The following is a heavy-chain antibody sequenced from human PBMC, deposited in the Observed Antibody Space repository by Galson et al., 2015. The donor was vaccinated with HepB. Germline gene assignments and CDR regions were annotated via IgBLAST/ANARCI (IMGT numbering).Heavy chain of an antibody. CDR3: ARDYDPAARPKWYLDL. Sequence: SLRLSCAASGFAISNYWMHWVRQVPGKGLVWVSRIKSDGTSITYADSVMGRFTISRDNAKNSLYVQMNSLRAEDTAVYYCARDYDPAARPKWYLDLWGRGTLVTVSS. CDR2: IKSDGTSI. J-gene: IGHJ2*01. D-gene: IGHD3-3*01. V-gene: IGHV3-74*01. CDR1: GFAISNYW.